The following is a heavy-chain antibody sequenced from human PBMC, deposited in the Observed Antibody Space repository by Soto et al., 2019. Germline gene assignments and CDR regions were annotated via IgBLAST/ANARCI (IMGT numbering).Heavy chain of an antibody. J-gene: IGHJ4*02. D-gene: IGHD3-10*01. CDR2: ISGYNGLT. V-gene: IGHV1-18*04. CDR1: GYTFSNYG. Sequence: QVQLVQSGDEVKKSGASVKVSCKASGYTFSNYGISWVRQAPGQGLEWMGWISGYNGLTAYAQNVKGRVTVTIDTPTTTVFMELTGLRSNDTAVYYCARDEGIRGFDSWGQGTLVTVSS. CDR3: ARDEGIRGFDS.